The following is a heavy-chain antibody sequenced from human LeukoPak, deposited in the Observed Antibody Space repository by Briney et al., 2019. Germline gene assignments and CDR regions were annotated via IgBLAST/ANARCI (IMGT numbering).Heavy chain of an antibody. V-gene: IGHV3-30-3*02. CDR1: GFTFSSYA. D-gene: IGHD1-26*01. CDR2: ISHDGSNK. Sequence: PGGSLRLSCAASGFTFSSYAMHWVRQAPGKGLEWVAVISHDGSNKYYADSVKGRFTISRDNSKNTLYLQMNSLRAEDTAVYYCAKSKSGPDTNVDYWGRGTLVTVSS. J-gene: IGHJ4*02. CDR3: AKSKSGPDTNVDY.